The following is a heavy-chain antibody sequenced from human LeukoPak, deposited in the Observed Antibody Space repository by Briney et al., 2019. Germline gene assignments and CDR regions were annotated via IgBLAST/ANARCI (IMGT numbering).Heavy chain of an antibody. CDR3: ARVEDSRITIFGVVISGMDV. CDR2: VNPNSGGT. J-gene: IGHJ6*02. D-gene: IGHD3-3*01. Sequence: GASVKVSCKASGYTFTGYYMHWVRQAPGQRLEWMGWVNPNSGGTNYAQKFQGRVTMTRDTSISTAYMELSRLRSDDTAVYYCARVEDSRITIFGVVISGMDVWGQGTTVTVS. CDR1: GYTFTGYY. V-gene: IGHV1-2*02.